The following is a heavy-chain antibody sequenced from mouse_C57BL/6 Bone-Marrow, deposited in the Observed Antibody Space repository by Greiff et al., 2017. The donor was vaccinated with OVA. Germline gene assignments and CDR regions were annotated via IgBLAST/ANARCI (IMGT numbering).Heavy chain of an antibody. J-gene: IGHJ3*01. CDR2: IYPGDGDT. D-gene: IGHD2-12*01. CDR1: GYAFSSSW. CDR3: ARSNLYYSWFAY. Sequence: QVQLKESGPELVKPGASVKISCKASGYAFSSSWMNWVKQRPGKGLEWIGRIYPGDGDTNYNGKFKGKATLTADKSSSTAYMQLSSLTSEDSAVYFCARSNLYYSWFAYWGQGTLVTVSA. V-gene: IGHV1-82*01.